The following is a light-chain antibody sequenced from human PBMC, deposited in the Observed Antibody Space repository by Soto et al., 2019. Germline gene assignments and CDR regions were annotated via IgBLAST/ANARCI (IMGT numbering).Light chain of an antibody. Sequence: EIVMTQSPATLSVSPGERVTLSCRASQSFSSNLAWYQQKPGQAPRLLIYGASSRATGIPVRFSGSGSGTDFTLTISRLEPEDFAVYFCQQRSNWPPITFGQGTRLEIK. V-gene: IGKV3D-20*02. CDR1: QSFSSN. CDR2: GAS. CDR3: QQRSNWPPIT. J-gene: IGKJ5*01.